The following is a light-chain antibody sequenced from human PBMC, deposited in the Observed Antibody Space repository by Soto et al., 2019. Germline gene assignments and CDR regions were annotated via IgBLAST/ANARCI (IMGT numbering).Light chain of an antibody. Sequence: EIVLTQSPGTLSLSPGERATLSCRASQSVSSSYLAWYQQKPGQAPRLLIYGASSRATGIPDRFSGSGSGTYFTLTISILEPEDFAVYYCQQYGSAFTFGPGTKVDIK. CDR3: QQYGSAFT. J-gene: IGKJ3*01. CDR1: QSVSSSY. CDR2: GAS. V-gene: IGKV3-20*01.